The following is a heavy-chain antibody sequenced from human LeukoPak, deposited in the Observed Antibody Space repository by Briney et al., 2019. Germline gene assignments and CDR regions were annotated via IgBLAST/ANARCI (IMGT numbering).Heavy chain of an antibody. J-gene: IGHJ4*02. D-gene: IGHD6-6*01. Sequence: GGSLRLSCAASGFTFSRHNINWVRQAPGKGLEWLSYISSSSSTIYYADSVKGRFTISRDNAKNSLYVQMNSLRAEDTAVYYCARDRGAARTNFDYWGQGTLVTVSS. CDR2: ISSSSSTI. CDR3: ARDRGAARTNFDY. CDR1: GFTFSRHN. V-gene: IGHV3-48*01.